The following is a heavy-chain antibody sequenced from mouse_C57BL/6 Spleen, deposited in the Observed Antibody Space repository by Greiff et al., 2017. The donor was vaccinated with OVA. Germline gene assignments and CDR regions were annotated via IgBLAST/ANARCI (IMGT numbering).Heavy chain of an antibody. Sequence: VKLVESGAELMKPGASVKLSCKATGYTFTGYWIEWVKQRPGHGLEWIGEILPGSGSTNYNEKFKGKATFTADTSSNTAYMQLSSLTTEDSAIYYCARKIGHYGSSYGYFDVWGTGTTVTVSS. J-gene: IGHJ1*03. D-gene: IGHD1-1*01. V-gene: IGHV1-9*01. CDR1: GYTFTGYW. CDR2: ILPGSGST. CDR3: ARKIGHYGSSYGYFDV.